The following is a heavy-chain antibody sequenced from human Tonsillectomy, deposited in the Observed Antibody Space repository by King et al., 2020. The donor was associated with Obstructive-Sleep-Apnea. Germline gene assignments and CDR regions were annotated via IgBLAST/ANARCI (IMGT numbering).Heavy chain of an antibody. J-gene: IGHJ4*02. D-gene: IGHD6-19*01. Sequence: VQLVESGGGLVQPGGSLRLSCAASGFTFSSYDRHWVRQATGKGLEWVSAIGTAGDTYYPGSVKGRFTISRENAKNSLYLQMNSLRAGDTAVYYCARDAVAGTGGYFDYWGQGTLVTVSS. CDR3: ARDAVAGTGGYFDY. V-gene: IGHV3-13*04. CDR1: GFTFSSYD. CDR2: IGTAGDT.